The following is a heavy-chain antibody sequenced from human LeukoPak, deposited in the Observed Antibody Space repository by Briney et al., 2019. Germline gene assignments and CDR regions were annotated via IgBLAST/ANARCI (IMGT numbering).Heavy chain of an antibody. Sequence: GASVKVSCKASGYTFTGYYMHWVRQAPGQGLEWMGRINPNSGGTNYAQKFQGRVTMTRDTSISTAYMELSRLRSDDTAVYYCARNTYYYGSGSYYNLYYFDYWGQGTLVTVSS. CDR3: ARNTYYYGSGSYYNLYYFDY. D-gene: IGHD3-10*01. V-gene: IGHV1-2*06. J-gene: IGHJ4*02. CDR1: GYTFTGYY. CDR2: INPNSGGT.